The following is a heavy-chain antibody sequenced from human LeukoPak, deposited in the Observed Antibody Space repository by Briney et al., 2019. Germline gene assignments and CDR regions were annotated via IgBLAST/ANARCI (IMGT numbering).Heavy chain of an antibody. J-gene: IGHJ5*02. Sequence: SETLSLTCAVYGGSFSGYYWSWIRQPPGKGLEWIGEINHSGSTNYNPSLKTRVTISVDTSKNQFSLKLTSVTAADTAVYYCARVVVAAPRWFDPWGQGTLVTVSS. CDR3: ARVVVAAPRWFDP. V-gene: IGHV4-34*01. CDR2: INHSGST. CDR1: GGSFSGYY. D-gene: IGHD2-15*01.